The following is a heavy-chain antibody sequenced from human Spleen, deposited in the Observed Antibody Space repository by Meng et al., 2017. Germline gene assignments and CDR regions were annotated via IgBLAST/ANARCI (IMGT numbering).Heavy chain of an antibody. CDR2: INIDGSTT. V-gene: IGHV3-74*01. CDR1: GFTFSSYW. D-gene: IGHD6-19*01. Sequence: GESLKISCADSGFTFSSYWMHWVRQAPGKGLVWVSRINIDGSTTAYADSVKGRFTISRDNAKNTLYLQMNSLRAEDTAVYYCARGGYSSGLDYWGQGTLVTGAS. CDR3: ARGGYSSGLDY. J-gene: IGHJ4*02.